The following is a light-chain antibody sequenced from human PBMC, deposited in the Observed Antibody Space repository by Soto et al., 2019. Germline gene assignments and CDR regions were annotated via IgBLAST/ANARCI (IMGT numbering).Light chain of an antibody. CDR1: QSVFSSY. Sequence: EIVLTQSPGTLSFCPLESDTLXLRSSQSVFSSYLAWYQKKPGQAPRLLIYGASSRATGIPDRFSGSGSGTDFTLTISSLEPEDFAVYYCQQYGSSPWTFGQGTKVDTK. CDR3: QQYGSSPWT. V-gene: IGKV3-20*01. CDR2: GAS. J-gene: IGKJ1*01.